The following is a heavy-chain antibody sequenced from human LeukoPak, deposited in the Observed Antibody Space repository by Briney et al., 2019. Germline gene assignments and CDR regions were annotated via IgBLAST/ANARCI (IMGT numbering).Heavy chain of an antibody. D-gene: IGHD3-10*01. Sequence: GGSLRLSCAASGFTFSSYAMSWVRQAPGRGLEWVSAISGSGGSTYYADSVKGRFTISRDNSKNTLYLQMNSLRAEDTAVYYCAKDREGGSRLRGWFDPWGQGTLVTVSS. J-gene: IGHJ5*02. CDR3: AKDREGGSRLRGWFDP. CDR1: GFTFSSYA. V-gene: IGHV3-23*01. CDR2: ISGSGGST.